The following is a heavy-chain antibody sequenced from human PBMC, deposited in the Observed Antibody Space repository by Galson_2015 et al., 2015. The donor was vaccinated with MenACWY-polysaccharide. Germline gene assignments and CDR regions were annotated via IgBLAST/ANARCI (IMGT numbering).Heavy chain of an antibody. CDR2: IDPSGTCT. J-gene: IGHJ4*02. Sequence: SLRLSCAASGFTFSSYSMGWVRQPPGRGLEWVSAIDPSGTCTPSADSVKGRFSISRDNSKNMLYQQMNSLRADDTAVYYCAKISITTENFDYWGQGTLVTVSS. CDR3: AKISITTENFDY. CDR1: GFTFSSYS. D-gene: IGHD3-10*01. V-gene: IGHV3-23*05.